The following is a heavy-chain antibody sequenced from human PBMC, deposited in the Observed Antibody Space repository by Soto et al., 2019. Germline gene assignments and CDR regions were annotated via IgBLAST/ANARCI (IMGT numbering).Heavy chain of an antibody. J-gene: IGHJ4*02. V-gene: IGHV3-21*04. D-gene: IGHD3-16*01. CDR3: AKDRLAGGFDY. Sequence: PGGSLRLSCAASGFTFSSYSMNWVRQAPGRGLEWVSSVSTSSGYTYYTDSVKGRFTISRDNAKNTVYLQMNSLRADDTAVYYCAKDRLAGGFDYWGQGTLVTVSS. CDR2: VSTSSGYT. CDR1: GFTFSSYS.